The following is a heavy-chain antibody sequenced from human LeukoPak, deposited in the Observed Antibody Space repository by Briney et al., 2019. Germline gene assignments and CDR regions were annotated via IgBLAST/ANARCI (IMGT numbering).Heavy chain of an antibody. V-gene: IGHV4-34*01. CDR3: ARASRIAAAGTNYFDY. Sequence: SETLSLTCTVSGGYISSYYWSWIRQPPGKGLEWIGEINHSGSTNYNPSLKSRVTISVDTSKNQFSLKLSSVTAADTAVYYCARASRIAAAGTNYFDYWGQGTLVTVSS. CDR2: INHSGST. CDR1: GGYISSYY. J-gene: IGHJ4*02. D-gene: IGHD6-13*01.